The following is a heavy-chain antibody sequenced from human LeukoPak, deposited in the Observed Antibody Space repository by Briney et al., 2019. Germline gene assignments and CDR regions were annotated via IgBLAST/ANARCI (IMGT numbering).Heavy chain of an antibody. J-gene: IGHJ4*02. D-gene: IGHD2-21*02. CDR2: IIPIFGTA. Sequence: SVKVSCRASGGTFSSYAISWVRQAPGQGLEWMGGIIPIFGTANYAQKFQGRVTITTDESTSTAYMELSSLRSEDTAVYYCARDRYCGGDCSDYWGREPWSPSPQ. CDR1: GGTFSSYA. CDR3: ARDRYCGGDCSDY. V-gene: IGHV1-69*05.